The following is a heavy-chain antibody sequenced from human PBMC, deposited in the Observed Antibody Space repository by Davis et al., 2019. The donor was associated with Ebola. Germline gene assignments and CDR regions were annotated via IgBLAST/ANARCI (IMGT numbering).Heavy chain of an antibody. CDR1: GGSFSGYY. V-gene: IGHV4-34*01. J-gene: IGHJ6*02. CDR3: ARYPGMAAAGTGYYYGMDV. Sequence: SETLSLTCAVYGGSFSGYYWSWIRQPPGKGLEWIGEINHSGSTNYNPSLKSRVTISVDTSKNQVSLKLSSVTAADTAVYYCARYPGMAAAGTGYYYGMDVWGQGNTVTVSS. CDR2: INHSGST. D-gene: IGHD6-13*01.